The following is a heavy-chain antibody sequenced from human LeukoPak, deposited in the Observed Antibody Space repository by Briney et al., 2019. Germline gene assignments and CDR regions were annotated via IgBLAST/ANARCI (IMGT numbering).Heavy chain of an antibody. J-gene: IGHJ6*03. CDR1: GFSFSSYE. CDR3: ARIARDYYYMDV. V-gene: IGHV3-48*03. CDR2: IISSSSTT. Sequence: GGSLRLSCAASGFSFSSYEMNWVRQAPGKGLEWVSYIISSSSTTYYEDSVKGRFTVSRDNAKNSLYLQMNTRRVEDTAVYYCARIARDYYYMDVWGKGTTVTVSS.